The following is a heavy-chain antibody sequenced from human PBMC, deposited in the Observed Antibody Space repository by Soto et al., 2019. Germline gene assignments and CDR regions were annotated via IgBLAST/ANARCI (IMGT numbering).Heavy chain of an antibody. Sequence: EVQLLESGGGLVQPGGSLRLSCAASGFTFSSYAMSWVRQAPGQGLEWVSAISGSGGSTYYADSVKGRFTISRDKSKNRRNLQMNSLRAEDTAVYYCAKRGHMMVTTQDYYMDVWGRGTTVTVFS. CDR2: ISGSGGST. J-gene: IGHJ6*03. CDR1: GFTFSSYA. CDR3: AKRGHMMVTTQDYYMDV. D-gene: IGHD4-17*01. V-gene: IGHV3-23*01.